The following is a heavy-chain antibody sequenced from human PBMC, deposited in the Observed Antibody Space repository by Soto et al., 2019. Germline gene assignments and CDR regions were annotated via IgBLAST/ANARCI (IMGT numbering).Heavy chain of an antibody. CDR3: TRLSPRVAARPNYYYYGMDV. CDR1: GFTFSGSA. D-gene: IGHD6-6*01. Sequence: GGSLRLSCAASGFTFSGSAMHRVRQASGKGLEWVGRIRSKANSYATAYAASVKGRFTISRDDSKNTAYLQMNSLKTEDTAVYYCTRLSPRVAARPNYYYYGMDVWGQGTTVTVSS. CDR2: IRSKANSYAT. V-gene: IGHV3-73*01. J-gene: IGHJ6*02.